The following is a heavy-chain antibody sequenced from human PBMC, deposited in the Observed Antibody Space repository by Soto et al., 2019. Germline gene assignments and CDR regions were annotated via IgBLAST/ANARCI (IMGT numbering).Heavy chain of an antibody. V-gene: IGHV1-69*12. Sequence: QVPLVQSGAEVKKPGSSVKVSCKASGGTFSSYAISWVRQAPGQGLEWMGGIIPIFGTANYAQKFQGRVTITADESTSTAYMELSSLRSEDTAVYYCARDLAAVAGPYYYYYGMDVWGQGTTVTVSS. CDR3: ARDLAAVAGPYYYYYGMDV. CDR1: GGTFSSYA. D-gene: IGHD6-19*01. J-gene: IGHJ6*02. CDR2: IIPIFGTA.